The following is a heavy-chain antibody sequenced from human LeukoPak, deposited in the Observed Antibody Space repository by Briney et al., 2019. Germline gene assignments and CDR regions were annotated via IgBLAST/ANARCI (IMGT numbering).Heavy chain of an antibody. V-gene: IGHV4-39*07. CDR2: IYYSGST. Sequence: SETLSLTCTVSGGSISSSSYYWGWLRQPPGKGLEWVGSIYYSGSTYYNPSLKSRVTISVDTSKNQFSLKLSSVTAADTAVYYCARDGIAVAGRAFDYWGQGTLVTVSS. CDR3: ARDGIAVAGRAFDY. J-gene: IGHJ4*02. D-gene: IGHD6-19*01. CDR1: GGSISSSSYY.